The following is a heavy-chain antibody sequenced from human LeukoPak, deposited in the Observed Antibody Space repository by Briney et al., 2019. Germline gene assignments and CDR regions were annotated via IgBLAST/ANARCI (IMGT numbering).Heavy chain of an antibody. CDR1: GYTFTSYY. J-gene: IGHJ6*02. V-gene: IGHV1-46*01. D-gene: IGHD5-12*01. Sequence: GASVKVSCKASGYTFTSYYMHWVRQAPGQGLEWMGIINPSGGSTSYAQKFQGRVTMTRDTSTSTVYMELSSLRSEDTAVYYCAVRGYDSPYYYYYGMDVWGQGTTVAVSS. CDR3: AVRGYDSPYYYYYGMDV. CDR2: INPSGGST.